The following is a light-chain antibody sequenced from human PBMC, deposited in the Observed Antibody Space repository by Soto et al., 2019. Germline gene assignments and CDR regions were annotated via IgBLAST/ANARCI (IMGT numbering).Light chain of an antibody. CDR2: GAS. CDR1: QSVSSN. J-gene: IGKJ1*01. CDR3: QQYNNWPPRT. V-gene: IGKV3-15*01. Sequence: EIVMTQSPATLSVSPGERATLSCRASQSVSSNLAWYQQKPGQAPRLLIYGASTRATGIPARFSGSGSGTKFTLTISSLQSEDFAVYYCQQYNNWPPRTFGQGTKVDNK.